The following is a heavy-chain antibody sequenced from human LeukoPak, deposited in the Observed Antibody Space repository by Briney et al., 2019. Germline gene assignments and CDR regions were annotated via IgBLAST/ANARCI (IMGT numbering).Heavy chain of an antibody. Sequence: ASVKVSCKASGYTFTSYDINWVRQATGQGLEWVGWMNPNSGNTGYAQKFQGRVTMTRNTSISTAYMELSSLRSEDTAVYYCARWSPGPVPADGMDVWGQGTTVTVSS. CDR2: MNPNSGNT. CDR1: GYTFTSYD. J-gene: IGHJ6*02. D-gene: IGHD2-2*01. V-gene: IGHV1-8*01. CDR3: ARWSPGPVPADGMDV.